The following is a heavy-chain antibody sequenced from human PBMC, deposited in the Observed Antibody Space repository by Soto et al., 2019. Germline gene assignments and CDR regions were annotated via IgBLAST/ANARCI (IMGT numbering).Heavy chain of an antibody. Sequence: DSVQVSCKASGYTFTRYGISWVRQAPGQGLEWMGWINPSNGKANYARNLQGRVTMTTDTSTTTAYMELRSLTSDDTAMYYCSRHHHGVFDIWGQGTVVTVS. V-gene: IGHV1-18*01. CDR1: GYTFTRYG. D-gene: IGHD3-16*01. CDR2: INPSNGKA. J-gene: IGHJ3*02. CDR3: SRHHHGVFDI.